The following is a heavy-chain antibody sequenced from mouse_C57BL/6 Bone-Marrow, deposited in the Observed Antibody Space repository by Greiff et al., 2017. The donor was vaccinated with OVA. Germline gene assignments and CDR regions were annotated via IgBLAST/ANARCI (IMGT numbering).Heavy chain of an antibody. CDR3: ARRVYYYGSSPFYFDY. Sequence: EVQLVESGGDLVKPGGSLKLSCAASGFTFSSYGMSWVRQTPDKRLEWVATISSGGSYTYYPDSVKGRFTISRDNAKNTLYLQMSSLKSEDTAMYYCARRVYYYGSSPFYFDYWGQGTTLTVSS. V-gene: IGHV5-6*01. CDR1: GFTFSSYG. D-gene: IGHD1-1*01. J-gene: IGHJ2*01. CDR2: ISSGGSYT.